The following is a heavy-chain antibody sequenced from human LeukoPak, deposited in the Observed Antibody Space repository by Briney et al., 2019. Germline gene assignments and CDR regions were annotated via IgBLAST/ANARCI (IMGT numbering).Heavy chain of an antibody. CDR1: GGSISSSSYY. Sequence: SETLSLTCTVSGGSISSSSYYWGWIRQPPGKGLEWIGSIYYSGSTYYNPSLKSRVTISVDTSKNQFSLKLSSVTAADTAVYYCARAQRRGGAFDIWGQGTMVTVSS. CDR2: IYYSGST. CDR3: ARAQRRGGAFDI. V-gene: IGHV4-39*07. J-gene: IGHJ3*02. D-gene: IGHD2-15*01.